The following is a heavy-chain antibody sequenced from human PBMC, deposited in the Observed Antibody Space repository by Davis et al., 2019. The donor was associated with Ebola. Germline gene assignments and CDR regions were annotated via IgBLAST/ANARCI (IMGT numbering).Heavy chain of an antibody. Sequence: GESLKISCAASGFTFSNSDMNWVRQAPGKGLEWVSNINYSGDKTYHAHSVTGRFTISRDNSKNTLSLQMNNLRAEDTAIYYCAKDLRDVWGSYRYGPLDYWGQGTLVTVSS. CDR2: INYSGDKT. J-gene: IGHJ4*02. V-gene: IGHV3-23*01. D-gene: IGHD3-16*02. CDR3: AKDLRDVWGSYRYGPLDY. CDR1: GFTFSNSD.